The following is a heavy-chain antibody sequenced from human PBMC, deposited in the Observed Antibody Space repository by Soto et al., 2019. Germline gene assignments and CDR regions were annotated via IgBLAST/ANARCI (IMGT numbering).Heavy chain of an antibody. CDR3: ARARVFASGDY. CDR1: GFTFSSYW. Sequence: GGSLRLSCVDSGFTFSSYWMSWVRQAPGKGLEWVANINGDGSERNYVDSVKGRFTVSRDNAKNSLYLQMNSLRAEDTAVYYCARARVFASGDYWGQGTLVTVSS. V-gene: IGHV3-7*03. J-gene: IGHJ4*02. CDR2: INGDGSER. D-gene: IGHD6-25*01.